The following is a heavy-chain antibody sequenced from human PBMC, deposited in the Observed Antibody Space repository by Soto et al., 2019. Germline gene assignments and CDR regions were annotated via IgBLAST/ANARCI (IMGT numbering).Heavy chain of an antibody. CDR2: TTWNSRVL. D-gene: IGHD3-3*01. Sequence: GGSLRLSCVGTGLNFDDFAMHWVRQAPGKGLEWVSGTTWNSRVLAYADSVKGRFTISRDNARNSLYLQMDSLRDEDTALYYCAKGRYDFWSPYYLDSWGQGTLVTVSS. J-gene: IGHJ4*02. CDR1: GLNFDDFA. V-gene: IGHV3-9*01. CDR3: AKGRYDFWSPYYLDS.